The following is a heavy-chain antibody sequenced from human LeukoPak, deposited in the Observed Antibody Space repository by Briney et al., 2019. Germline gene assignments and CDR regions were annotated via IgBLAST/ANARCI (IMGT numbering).Heavy chain of an antibody. V-gene: IGHV3-64*01. J-gene: IGHJ4*02. CDR2: ISSNGDIT. D-gene: IGHD1-26*01. CDR1: GFTFSSYS. CDR3: ARDCGSYLFDH. Sequence: GGSLRLSCTASGFTFSSYSMHWVRQAPGKGLEYVSSISSNGDITYYANSVKGRFTISRDNLKNTLHLQMGSLRADDMAVYYCARDCGSYLFDHWGQGTLVTVSS.